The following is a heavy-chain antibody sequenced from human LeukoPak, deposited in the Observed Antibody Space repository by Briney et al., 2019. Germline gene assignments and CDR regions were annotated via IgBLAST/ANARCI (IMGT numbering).Heavy chain of an antibody. Sequence: GGSLRLSCAASGFTFSSYAMSWVRQAPGKGLEWVSAISGSGGSTYYADSVKGRFTISRDNSKNTLYLQMNSLRAEDTAVYYCAKWWYSPTYYCDSSADYWGQGTLVTVSS. CDR2: ISGSGGST. D-gene: IGHD3-22*01. V-gene: IGHV3-23*01. CDR1: GFTFSSYA. CDR3: AKWWYSPTYYCDSSADY. J-gene: IGHJ4*02.